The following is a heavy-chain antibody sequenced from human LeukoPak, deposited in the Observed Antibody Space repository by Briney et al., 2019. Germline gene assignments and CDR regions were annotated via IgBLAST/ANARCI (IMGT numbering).Heavy chain of an antibody. CDR1: GFTFSSYW. J-gene: IGHJ4*02. CDR2: IKQDGSEK. D-gene: IGHD3-16*02. CDR3: ARVKVDYDYVWGSYRDSYYFDY. Sequence: GGSLRLSCAASGFTFSSYWMSWVRQAPGKGLEWVANIKQDGSEKYYVDSVKGRFTISRDNAKNSLYLQMKSLRAEDTAVYYCARVKVDYDYVWGSYRDSYYFDYRGQGTLVTVSS. V-gene: IGHV3-7*01.